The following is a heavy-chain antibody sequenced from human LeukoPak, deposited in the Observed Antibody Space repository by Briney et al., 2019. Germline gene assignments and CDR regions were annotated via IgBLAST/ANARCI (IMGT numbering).Heavy chain of an antibody. J-gene: IGHJ2*01. V-gene: IGHV1-2*02. CDR2: IDPNGGGT. D-gene: IGHD3-10*01. CDR3: ARGRGTIMVRGVITNGFDL. CDR1: GYTFTTHY. Sequence: ASVKVSCRASGYTFTTHYIRWVRQAPGQGLEWMGWIDPNGGGTNYAQRFLGSVTMTAETSINTAYMEVRRLRSDDTAIYYCARGRGTIMVRGVITNGFDLWGRGSLVTVSS.